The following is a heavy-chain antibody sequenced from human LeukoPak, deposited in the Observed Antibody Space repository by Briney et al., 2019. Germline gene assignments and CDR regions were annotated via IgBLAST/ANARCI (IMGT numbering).Heavy chain of an antibody. Sequence: SETLSLTCGVSGGSISGTNWWRWVRQPPGQGLEWIGEISLTGQTNYNPSLNGRVTMSLDKSSNQLSLNLTSVTAADTATYYCSRESGAFCPFGYWGQGTLVIVSS. V-gene: IGHV4/OR15-8*02. CDR1: GGSISGTNW. J-gene: IGHJ4*02. CDR2: ISLTGQT. CDR3: SRESGAFCPFGY. D-gene: IGHD1-26*01.